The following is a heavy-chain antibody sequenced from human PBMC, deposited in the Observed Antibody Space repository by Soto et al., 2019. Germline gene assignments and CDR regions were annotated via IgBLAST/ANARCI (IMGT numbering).Heavy chain of an antibody. J-gene: IGHJ4*02. CDR2: IWYDGSNK. CDR3: ARDLYYYDYYFDY. CDR1: GFTFSSYG. V-gene: IGHV3-33*01. Sequence: PGGSLRLSCAASGFTFSSYGMHWVRQAPGKGLEWVAVIWYDGSNKYYADSVKGRFTISRDNSKNTLYLQMNSLRAEDTAVYYCARDLYYYDYYFDYWGQGTLVTVSS. D-gene: IGHD3-22*01.